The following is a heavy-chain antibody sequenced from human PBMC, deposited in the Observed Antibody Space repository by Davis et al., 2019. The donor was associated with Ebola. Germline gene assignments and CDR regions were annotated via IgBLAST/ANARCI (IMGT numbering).Heavy chain of an antibody. V-gene: IGHV4-61*01. CDR2: IYYSGST. D-gene: IGHD2-2*01. CDR1: GGSVSSGSYY. J-gene: IGHJ6*02. CDR3: ARAPTDCSSTSCYDGYYYYGMDV. Sequence: PSETLSLTCTVSGGSVSSGSYYWSWIRQPPGKGLEWIGYIYYSGSTNYNPSLKSRVTISVDTSKNQFSLKLSSVTAADTAVYYCARAPTDCSSTSCYDGYYYYGMDVWGQGTTVTVSS.